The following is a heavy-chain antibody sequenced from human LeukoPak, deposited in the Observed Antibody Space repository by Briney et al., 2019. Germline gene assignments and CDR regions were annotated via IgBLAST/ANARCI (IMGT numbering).Heavy chain of an antibody. V-gene: IGHV3-30*18. CDR2: ISYDGSNK. CDR1: GFTFSSYG. CDR3: AKSVVATRYLVDY. J-gene: IGHJ4*02. Sequence: GRSLRLSCAASGFTFSSYGMHWVRQAPGKGLEWVAVISYDGSNKYYADSVKGRFTISRDNSKNTLYLQMNSLRAEDTAVYYCAKSVVATRYLVDYWGQGTPVTVSS. D-gene: IGHD5-12*01.